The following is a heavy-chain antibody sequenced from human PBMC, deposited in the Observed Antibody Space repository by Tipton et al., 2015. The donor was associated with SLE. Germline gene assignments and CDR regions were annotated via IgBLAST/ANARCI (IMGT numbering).Heavy chain of an antibody. V-gene: IGHV3-74*01. Sequence: SLRLSCAASGFTLSSYWVHWVRQAPGEGLVWVLRINMDGSSTSYADTVKGRFTISRDNTKNTVYMQMNSLRAEDTAVYYCTRATIQSFDYWGQGTLVTVSS. CDR3: TRATIQSFDY. CDR1: GFTLSSYW. J-gene: IGHJ4*02. CDR2: INMDGSST. D-gene: IGHD5-24*01.